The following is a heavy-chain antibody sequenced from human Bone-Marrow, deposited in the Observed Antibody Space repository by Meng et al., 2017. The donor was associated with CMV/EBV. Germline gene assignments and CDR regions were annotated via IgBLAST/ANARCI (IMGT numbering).Heavy chain of an antibody. V-gene: IGHV4-4*02. CDR3: ARLNSGNYPGGGHYYYGMDV. CDR1: GGSISSSNW. J-gene: IGHJ6*01. D-gene: IGHD1-26*01. Sequence: SETLSLTCAVSGGSISSSNWWSWVRQPPGKGLEWTGEIYHSGSTNYNPSLKSRVSISVDRSQNAFSLKLSSVTAADTAVYYCARLNSGNYPGGGHYYYGMDVWGQGTTVTVSS. CDR2: IYHSGST.